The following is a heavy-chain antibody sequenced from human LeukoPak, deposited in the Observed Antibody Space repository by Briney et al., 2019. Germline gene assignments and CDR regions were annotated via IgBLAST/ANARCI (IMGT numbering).Heavy chain of an antibody. CDR1: GYTFTSYD. Sequence: ASVKVSCKASGYTFTSYDINWVRQATGQGLEWMGWMNPNSGNTGYAQKFQGRVTITRNTSISTAYMELSSLRSEDTAVYYCARVGYDFWSGYYGTPEYYYYYYYMDVWGKGTTVTVSS. D-gene: IGHD3-3*01. V-gene: IGHV1-8*03. CDR2: MNPNSGNT. J-gene: IGHJ6*03. CDR3: ARVGYDFWSGYYGTPEYYYYYYYMDV.